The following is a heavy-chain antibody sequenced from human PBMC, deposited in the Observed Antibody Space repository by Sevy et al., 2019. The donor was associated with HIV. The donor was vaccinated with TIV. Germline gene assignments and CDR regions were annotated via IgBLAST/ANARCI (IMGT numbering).Heavy chain of an antibody. D-gene: IGHD1-1*01. Sequence: SETLSLTCTVSGDSIISSRWWSWFRQTPGKGLEWIGDMYHRGTTNYNPSLKSRVIISVDQFRYQFSLKVTSMTSADTAVYYCAAATGTDILGYYFDSWGQGTLVTVSS. CDR3: AAATGTDILGYYFDS. CDR2: MYHRGTT. J-gene: IGHJ4*02. V-gene: IGHV4-4*02. CDR1: GDSIISSRW.